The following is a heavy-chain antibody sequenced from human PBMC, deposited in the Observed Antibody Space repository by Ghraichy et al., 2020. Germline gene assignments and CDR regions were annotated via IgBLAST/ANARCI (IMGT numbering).Heavy chain of an antibody. D-gene: IGHD6-13*01. Sequence: GGSLRLSCAASGFTFSSYSMNWVRQAPGKGLEWVSSISSSSSYIYYADSVKGRFTISRDNAKNSLYLLMNSLRAEDTAVYYCARSWRGDYLDYWGQGTLVTVSS. CDR3: ARSWRGDYLDY. V-gene: IGHV3-21*01. J-gene: IGHJ4*02. CDR2: ISSSSSYI. CDR1: GFTFSSYS.